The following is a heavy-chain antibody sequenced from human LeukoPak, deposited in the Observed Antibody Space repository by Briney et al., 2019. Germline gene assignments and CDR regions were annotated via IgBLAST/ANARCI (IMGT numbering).Heavy chain of an antibody. CDR1: GGSIIPYY. J-gene: IGHJ5*02. D-gene: IGHD6-13*01. V-gene: IGHV4-59*01. CDR3: AREVIATDDYNWFDP. Sequence: PSEALSLTCTVSGGSIIPYYWSWIRQPPGKGLEWIWYIFYSGSANYNPSLKGRVTISLDTSRNQFSLRLNSVTAADTAVYYCAREVIATDDYNWFDPWGQGTLVTVSS. CDR2: IFYSGSA.